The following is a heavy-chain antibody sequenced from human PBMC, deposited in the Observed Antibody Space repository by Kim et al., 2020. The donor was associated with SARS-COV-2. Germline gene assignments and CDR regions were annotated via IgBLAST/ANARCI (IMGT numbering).Heavy chain of an antibody. D-gene: IGHD2-2*02. Sequence: ASVKVSCKASGYTFTSYGISWVRQAPGQGLEWMGWISAYNGNTNYAQKLQGRVTMTTDTSTSTAYMELRSLRSDDTAVYYCARDPGVFGYCSSTSCYKPNTPLFDYWGQGTLVTVSS. V-gene: IGHV1-18*01. CDR3: ARDPGVFGYCSSTSCYKPNTPLFDY. J-gene: IGHJ4*02. CDR1: GYTFTSYG. CDR2: ISAYNGNT.